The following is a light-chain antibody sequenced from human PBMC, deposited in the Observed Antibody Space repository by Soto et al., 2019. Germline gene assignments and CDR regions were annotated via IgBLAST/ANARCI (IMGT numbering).Light chain of an antibody. J-gene: IGLJ1*01. CDR3: QSYDSSLSGSYV. CDR1: SSNIGAGYD. V-gene: IGLV1-40*01. Sequence: QSVLTQPPSVSGAPGQRVTISCTGSSSNIGAGYDVHWYQQLPGTAPKLLIYGNNNRPSGVPDRFSGSKSGTSASLAITGLQAEEEADYYCQSYDSSLSGSYVFGTGTKVTVL. CDR2: GNN.